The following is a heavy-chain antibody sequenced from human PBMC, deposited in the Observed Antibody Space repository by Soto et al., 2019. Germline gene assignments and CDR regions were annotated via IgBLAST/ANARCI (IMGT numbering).Heavy chain of an antibody. V-gene: IGHV3-7*01. Sequence: EVQLVESGGGLVQPGGSLRLSCVASGLTFSGHWMNWVRQAPGRGLEWVANIKQDGSEKYYVDSVKGRFTISRDNTKKSLYLQMNDLIVAETAVYYCVTFSKQQLIEEAFDSWGPGTLVTVSS. D-gene: IGHD6-13*01. CDR1: GLTFSGHW. CDR3: VTFSKQQLIEEAFDS. CDR2: IKQDGSEK. J-gene: IGHJ4*02.